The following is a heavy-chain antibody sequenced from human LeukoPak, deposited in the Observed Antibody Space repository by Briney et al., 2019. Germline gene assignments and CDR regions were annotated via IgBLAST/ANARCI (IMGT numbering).Heavy chain of an antibody. V-gene: IGHV3-30-3*01. CDR3: ASVTKGY. D-gene: IGHD4-17*01. CDR1: GFTFSSYA. Sequence: GGSLRLSCATSGFTFSSYAIYWVRQAPVRGLEWVAIISYDGSNKYYADSVKGRFTISRDNSKNTLYLQMNSLRAEDTAVYYCASVTKGYWGQGTLVTVSS. CDR2: ISYDGSNK. J-gene: IGHJ4*02.